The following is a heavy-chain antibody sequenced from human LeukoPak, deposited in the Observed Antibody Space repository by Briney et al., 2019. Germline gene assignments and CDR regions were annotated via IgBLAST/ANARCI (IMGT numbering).Heavy chain of an antibody. CDR1: GFTFSSNS. D-gene: IGHD3-22*01. CDR2: ISSSSSYI. J-gene: IGHJ4*02. CDR3: ARVPSGEGSAYPGGY. Sequence: GGSLRLSCAASGFTFSSNSMNWVRQAPGKGLEWVSSISSSSSYIYYADSVKGRFTISRDNAKNSLYLQMNSLRAEDTAVYYCARVPSGEGSAYPGGYWGQGTLVTVSS. V-gene: IGHV3-21*04.